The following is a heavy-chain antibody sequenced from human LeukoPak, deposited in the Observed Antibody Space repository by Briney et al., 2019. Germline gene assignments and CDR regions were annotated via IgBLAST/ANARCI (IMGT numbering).Heavy chain of an antibody. J-gene: IGHJ4*02. D-gene: IGHD3-22*01. V-gene: IGHV3-30*18. CDR3: AKDQGYYDSSGNFVY. CDR1: GFTFSSYG. Sequence: GGSLRLSCEASGFTFSSYGMHWVRQAPGKGLEWVAVISYDGSNKYYADSVKGRFTISRDNSKNTLYLQMNSLRAEDTAVYYCAKDQGYYDSSGNFVYWGQGTLVTVSS. CDR2: ISYDGSNK.